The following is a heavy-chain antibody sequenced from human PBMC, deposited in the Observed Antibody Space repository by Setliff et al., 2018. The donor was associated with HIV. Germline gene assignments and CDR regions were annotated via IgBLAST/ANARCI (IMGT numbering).Heavy chain of an antibody. CDR1: GFMFINYR. D-gene: IGHD6-19*01. CDR2: VNSDGNWT. V-gene: IGHV3-74*03. J-gene: IGHJ4*02. CDR3: ARGSYGSVLL. Sequence: GGSLRLSCVASGFMFINYRMHWVRQAPGKGLEWVSRVNSDGNWTTYADSVKARFTISRDNAQNTLYLQLNSVTPEDTAVYYCARGSYGSVLLWGQGTLVTVSS.